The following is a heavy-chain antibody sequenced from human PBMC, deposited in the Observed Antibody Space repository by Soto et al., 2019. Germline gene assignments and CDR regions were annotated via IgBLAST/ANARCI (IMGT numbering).Heavy chain of an antibody. V-gene: IGHV3-7*01. CDR1: GFTFSSYW. J-gene: IGHJ6*03. CDR2: IKQDGSEK. CDR3: ARDSLAASPYYYYYMDV. D-gene: IGHD6-19*01. Sequence: PWGSLRLSCAASGFTFSSYWMSWVRQAPGKGLEWVANIKQDGSEKYYVDSVKSRFTISRDNSKNTLYLQMNSLRAEDTAVYYCARDSLAASPYYYYYMDVWGKGTTVTVSS.